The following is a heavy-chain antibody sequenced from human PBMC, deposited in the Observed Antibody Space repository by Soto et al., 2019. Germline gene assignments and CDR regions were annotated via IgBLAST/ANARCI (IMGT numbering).Heavy chain of an antibody. J-gene: IGHJ3*01. Sequence: QVQLVQSGADVKKPGSSVKVSCKTSGGPFGSSAISWVRQAPAQGLEWMGEIIPVFDKANYAQNFQGRLTITADEPTGTVFMQLSSLRSEDTAVYFCARLRRDGGDAFDLWGLGTFVTVSS. D-gene: IGHD3-16*01. CDR1: GGPFGSSA. V-gene: IGHV1-69*01. CDR2: IIPVFDKA. CDR3: ARLRRDGGDAFDL.